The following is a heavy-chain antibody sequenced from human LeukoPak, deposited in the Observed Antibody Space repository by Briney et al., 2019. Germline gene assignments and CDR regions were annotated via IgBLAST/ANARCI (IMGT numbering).Heavy chain of an antibody. V-gene: IGHV3-23*01. J-gene: IGHJ4*02. CDR2: ISGSGGST. Sequence: GGSLRLPCAASGFTFSSYAMSWVRQAPGKGLEWVSAISGSGGSTYYADSVKGRFTISRDNSKNTLYLQMNSLRAEDTAVYYCAKDGGITMIVVVISYFDYWGQGTLVTVSS. D-gene: IGHD3-22*01. CDR1: GFTFSSYA. CDR3: AKDGGITMIVVVISYFDY.